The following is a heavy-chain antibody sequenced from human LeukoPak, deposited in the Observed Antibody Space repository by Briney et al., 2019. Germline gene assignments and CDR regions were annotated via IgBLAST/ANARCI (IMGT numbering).Heavy chain of an antibody. V-gene: IGHV1-8*03. D-gene: IGHD2-2*01. Sequence: GASVKVSCKASGYTFTNYDINWVRQATGQGLEWVGWMDPNSGNTAYAQNFQGRVTITRNTSISTAYMELSSLRSGDTAVYYCASGRTDIVVVPATLRNYYFDYWGQGTLVTVSS. CDR1: GYTFTNYD. J-gene: IGHJ4*02. CDR2: MDPNSGNT. CDR3: ASGRTDIVVVPATLRNYYFDY.